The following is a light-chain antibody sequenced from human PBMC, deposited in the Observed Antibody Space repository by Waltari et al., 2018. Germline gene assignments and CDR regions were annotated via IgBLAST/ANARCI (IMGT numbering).Light chain of an antibody. J-gene: IGLJ3*02. Sequence: SYELTQPPSVSVSPGQTARITCSGDALPKKYAYWYQQKSGQAPVLGIYEASKRPSGIPERFCGSSSGTMATLTISGAQVEDEADYYCYSTDSSGNHRVFGGGTKLTVL. CDR1: ALPKKY. CDR3: YSTDSSGNHRV. V-gene: IGLV3-10*01. CDR2: EAS.